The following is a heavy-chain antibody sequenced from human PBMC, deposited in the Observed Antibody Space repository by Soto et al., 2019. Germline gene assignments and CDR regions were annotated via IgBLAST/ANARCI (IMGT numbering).Heavy chain of an antibody. CDR3: ARGLTTGVTPRYFNL. CDR2: INDSGST. J-gene: IGHJ2*01. V-gene: IGHV4-34*01. CDR1: GGSFSGYY. Sequence: QVQLQQWGAGQLKPSETLSLSCAVYGGSFSGYYWTWMRQPPGKGLEWIGEINDSGSTNYNPSLKSRATISVDTSKNQFSPKLSSVTAADTAVYYCARGLTTGVTPRYFNLWGRGTLVTVSS. D-gene: IGHD3-22*01.